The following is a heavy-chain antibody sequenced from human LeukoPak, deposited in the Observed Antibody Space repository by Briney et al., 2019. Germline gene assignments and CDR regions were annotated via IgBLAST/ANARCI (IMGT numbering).Heavy chain of an antibody. CDR3: TTMYY. CDR1: GFTFSDYS. D-gene: IGHD1-14*01. V-gene: IGHV3-21*03. Sequence: GGSLRLSCAASGFTFSDYSMNWVRQAPGKGLEWVSSISSSSSYIFYADSVRGRFSISRDNAKNSLYLQMNSLHTEDTAVYYCTTMYYWGQGTLVTVSS. J-gene: IGHJ4*02. CDR2: ISSSSSYI.